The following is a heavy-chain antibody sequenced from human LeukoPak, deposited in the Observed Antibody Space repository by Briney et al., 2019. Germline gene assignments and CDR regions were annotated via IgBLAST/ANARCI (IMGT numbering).Heavy chain of an antibody. J-gene: IGHJ4*02. CDR1: GFTFSSYG. V-gene: IGHV3-7*01. Sequence: GGSLRLSCAASGFTFSSYGMHWVRQAPGKGLEWVANIKQDGSEKYYVDSVKGRFTISRDNAKNSLYLQMNSLRAEDTAVYYCARDTYSYGSAADYWGQGTLVTVSS. CDR2: IKQDGSEK. D-gene: IGHD5-18*01. CDR3: ARDTYSYGSAADY.